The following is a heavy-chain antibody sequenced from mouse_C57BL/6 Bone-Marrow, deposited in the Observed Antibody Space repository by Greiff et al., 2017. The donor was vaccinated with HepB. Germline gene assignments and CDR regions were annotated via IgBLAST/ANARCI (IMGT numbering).Heavy chain of an antibody. Sequence: QVQLKESGAELVRPGASVTLSCKASGYTFTDYEMHWVKQTPVHGLEWIGAIDPETGGTAYNQKFKGKAILTADKSSSTAYMELRSLTSEDSAVYYCTRDYYGTKSFAYWGQGTLVTVSA. CDR3: TRDYYGTKSFAY. V-gene: IGHV1-15*01. D-gene: IGHD1-1*01. CDR2: IDPETGGT. CDR1: GYTFTDYE. J-gene: IGHJ3*01.